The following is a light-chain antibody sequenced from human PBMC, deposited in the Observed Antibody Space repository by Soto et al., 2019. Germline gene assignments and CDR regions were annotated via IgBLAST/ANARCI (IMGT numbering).Light chain of an antibody. CDR1: QGISSY. CDR3: QQLNSYPAIT. CDR2: AAS. J-gene: IGKJ5*01. V-gene: IGKV1-9*01. Sequence: IQLTQSPSSLSASVGDRVTITCRASQGISSYLAWYQQKPGKAPKLLIYAASTLQSGVPPRFSGSGSGTDFTLTISSLQPEDFATYYCQQLNSYPAITFGQGTRLEIK.